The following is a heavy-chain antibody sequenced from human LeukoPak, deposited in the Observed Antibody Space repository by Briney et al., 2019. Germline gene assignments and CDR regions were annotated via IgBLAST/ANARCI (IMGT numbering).Heavy chain of an antibody. V-gene: IGHV1-2*02. D-gene: IGHD3-10*01. CDR1: GYTFTGYY. Sequence: ASVKVSCKASGYTFTGYYMHWVRQAPGQGLEWMGWINPNSGGTNYAQKFQGRVTMTRDTSISTAYMELSRLRSDDTAVYYCARRVRGSGSYYYMDVWGKGTTVTVSS. CDR3: ARRVRGSGSYYYMDV. CDR2: INPNSGGT. J-gene: IGHJ6*03.